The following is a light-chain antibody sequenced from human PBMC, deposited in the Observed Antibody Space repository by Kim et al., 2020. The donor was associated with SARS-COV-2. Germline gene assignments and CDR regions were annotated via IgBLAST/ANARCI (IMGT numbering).Light chain of an antibody. CDR2: SVS. Sequence: STGERATLSCRTSQSVCSRCLAWYQQKPGQAPRLLIYSVSNRATGIPDRFSGSGSGTDFTLTISRLEPEDFAVYYCQQYGIAPPYTFGQGTKLEI. CDR3: QQYGIAPPYT. CDR1: QSVCSRC. V-gene: IGKV3-20*01. J-gene: IGKJ2*01.